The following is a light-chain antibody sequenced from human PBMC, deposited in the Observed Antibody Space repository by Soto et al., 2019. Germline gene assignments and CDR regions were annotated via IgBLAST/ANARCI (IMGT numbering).Light chain of an antibody. CDR2: DVV. J-gene: IGLJ1*01. V-gene: IGLV2-8*01. Sequence: QSALTQPPSASGSPGQSVTISCTGTNRDVGTHNYVSWYQQYPGKAPKLLIYDVVKRPSGIPHRFSGSKSGNTASLTVSGLQADDEDDYYCFSYAGGSTFVFGTGTKVTVL. CDR1: NRDVGTHNY. CDR3: FSYAGGSTFV.